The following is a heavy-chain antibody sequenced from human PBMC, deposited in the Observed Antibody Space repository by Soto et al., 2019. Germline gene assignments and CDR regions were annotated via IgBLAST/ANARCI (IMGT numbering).Heavy chain of an antibody. Sequence: EVQLLESGGGLVQPGGSLRLSCEASGFTFSTFWIHCVRQAPGKGLVWVSRINSDGSSTNYADSVKGRVTISRDNAKTMLYLQMNSLRAEDTAVYYCARDFEHWGQGTLVTVSS. CDR2: INSDGSST. J-gene: IGHJ4*02. CDR1: GFTFSTFW. CDR3: ARDFEH. V-gene: IGHV3-74*01.